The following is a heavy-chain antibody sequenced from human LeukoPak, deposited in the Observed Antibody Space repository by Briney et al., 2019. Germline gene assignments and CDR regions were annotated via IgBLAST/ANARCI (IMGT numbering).Heavy chain of an antibody. Sequence: ASVKVSCKAPGDTFKSYGITWVRQAPGQGLEWMGIINPSGGSTTYAQKFQGRVTMTRDTSTSTVYMELSSLRSEDTALYYCARGDVLDSSVYNWFDPWGQGTLVIVSS. CDR2: INPSGGST. J-gene: IGHJ5*02. D-gene: IGHD3-22*01. CDR1: GDTFKSYG. CDR3: ARGDVLDSSVYNWFDP. V-gene: IGHV1-46*02.